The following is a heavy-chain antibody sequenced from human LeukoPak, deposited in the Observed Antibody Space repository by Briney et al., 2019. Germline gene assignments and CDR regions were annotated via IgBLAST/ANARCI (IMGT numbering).Heavy chain of an antibody. Sequence: GGSLRLSCAASRFTFSSYAMHWVRQAPGKGLEWVAVISYDGSNKYYADSVKGRFTISRDNSKNTLYLQMNSLRAEDTAVYYCARDKTGRYFDYWGQGTLVTVSS. J-gene: IGHJ4*02. D-gene: IGHD1-1*01. CDR2: ISYDGSNK. CDR1: RFTFSSYA. V-gene: IGHV3-30*01. CDR3: ARDKTGRYFDY.